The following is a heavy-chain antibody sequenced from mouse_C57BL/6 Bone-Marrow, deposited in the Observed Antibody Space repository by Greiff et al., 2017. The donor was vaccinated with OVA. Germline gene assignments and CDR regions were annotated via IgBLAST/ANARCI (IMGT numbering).Heavy chain of an antibody. Sequence: QVQLQQPGAELVRPGSSVKLSCKASGFTFSSYWMDWVKQRPGQGLEWVGNIYTADSETHYNQKFKDKATLTVDKSSSTVYMQLSSLTSEDSAVYYCASSPDYYDLAYWGQGTTLTVSS. CDR1: GFTFSSYW. CDR2: IYTADSET. V-gene: IGHV1-61*01. CDR3: ASSPDYYDLAY. J-gene: IGHJ2*01. D-gene: IGHD2-4*01.